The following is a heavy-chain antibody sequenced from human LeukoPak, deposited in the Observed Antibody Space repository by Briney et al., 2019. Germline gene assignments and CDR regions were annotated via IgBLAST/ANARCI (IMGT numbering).Heavy chain of an antibody. V-gene: IGHV3-21*01. J-gene: IGHJ4*02. CDR1: GFTFSSYS. D-gene: IGHD4-23*01. Sequence: GGSLRPSCAASGFTFSSYSMNWVRQAPGKGLEWVSSISSSSSYIYYADSVKGRFTISRDNAKNSLYLQMNSLRAEDTAVYYCAREVTTVVTRFFDYWGQGTLVTVSS. CDR3: AREVTTVVTRFFDY. CDR2: ISSSSSYI.